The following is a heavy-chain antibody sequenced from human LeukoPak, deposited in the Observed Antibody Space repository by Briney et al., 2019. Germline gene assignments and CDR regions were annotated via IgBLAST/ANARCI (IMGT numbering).Heavy chain of an antibody. CDR3: AMSSTYGLTGLDP. J-gene: IGHJ5*02. CDR2: IYYSGST. D-gene: IGHD2-2*01. Sequence: SETLSLTCTVSGGSISSYYWSWIRQPPGKGLEWIGYIYYSGSTNYSPSLKSRVTISVDTSKNQFSLKLSSVTAADTAVYYCAMSSTYGLTGLDPWGQGTLVTVSS. V-gene: IGHV4-59*01. CDR1: GGSISSYY.